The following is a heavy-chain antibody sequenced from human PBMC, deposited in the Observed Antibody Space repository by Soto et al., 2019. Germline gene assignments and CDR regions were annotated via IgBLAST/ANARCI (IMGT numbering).Heavy chain of an antibody. CDR1: GYTFSSYG. CDR2: ISAYNGNT. CDR3: AREWGAYCGSECYSTGYYFYGMDV. J-gene: IGHJ6*02. V-gene: IGHV1-18*04. Sequence: GASVKVSCKASGYTFSSYGISWVRQAPGRGLEWMGWISAYNGNTNYAQKLHGRVTMTTDTYTSTAYMWLRILRSDDTAVYYFAREWGAYCGSECYSTGYYFYGMDVWG. D-gene: IGHD2-21*01.